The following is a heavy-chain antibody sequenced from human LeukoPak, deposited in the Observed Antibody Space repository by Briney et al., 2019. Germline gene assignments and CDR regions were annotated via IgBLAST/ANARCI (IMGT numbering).Heavy chain of an antibody. CDR2: IDGSGSRK. D-gene: IGHD3-10*01. CDR1: GLTFSNSA. Sequence: QPGGFLRLSCAASGLTFSNSAMSLVRPAPREGVELVSSIDGSGSRKWYADSVKGRFTISRDNSKNTLYLQKNSLRAEDTAVYYCTKCGPGLLSGDWFDRWGQGTLVTVCS. CDR3: TKCGPGLLSGDWFDR. V-gene: IGHV3-23*05. J-gene: IGHJ5*02.